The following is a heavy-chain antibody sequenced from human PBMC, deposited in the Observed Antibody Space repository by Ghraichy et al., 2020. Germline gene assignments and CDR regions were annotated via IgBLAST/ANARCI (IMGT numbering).Heavy chain of an antibody. CDR1: GFTFSSYG. Sequence: GGSLRLSCAASGFTFSSYGMHWVRQAPGKGLEWVALISYDGSNKYYTDSVKGGFTISRDNSKNTLYLQMNSLRVEDTAVYYCAKDDSPHSSGWYDAFDIWGQGTKVTVSS. CDR2: ISYDGSNK. J-gene: IGHJ3*02. V-gene: IGHV3-30*18. D-gene: IGHD6-19*01. CDR3: AKDDSPHSSGWYDAFDI.